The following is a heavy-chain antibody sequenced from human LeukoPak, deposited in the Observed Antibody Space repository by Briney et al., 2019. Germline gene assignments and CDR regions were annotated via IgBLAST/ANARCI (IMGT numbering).Heavy chain of an antibody. CDR1: GGSISSSSYY. V-gene: IGHV4-39*01. CDR3: ARQRNWGYYFDY. J-gene: IGHJ4*02. CDR2: IYYSGST. D-gene: IGHD7-27*01. Sequence: SETLSLTCTVSGGSISSSSYYRGWIRHPPGKGLEWIGCIYYSGSTYYNPSLKSRVTISVDTSKNQFSLKLSSVTAADTAVYYCARQRNWGYYFDYWGQGTLVTVSS.